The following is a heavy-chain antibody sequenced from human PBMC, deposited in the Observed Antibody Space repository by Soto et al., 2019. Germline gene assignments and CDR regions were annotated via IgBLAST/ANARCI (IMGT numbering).Heavy chain of an antibody. CDR1: GGSISSGGYY. D-gene: IGHD5-18*01. CDR2: IYYSGST. CDR3: ARLRYGYGTEF. Sequence: PSETLSLTCTVSGGSISSGGYYWSWIRQHPGKGLEWIGYIYYSGSTYYNPSLKSRVTISVDTSKNQFSLKLNSVTAADTAVYYCARLRYGYGTEFWGQGTLVTVSS. J-gene: IGHJ4*02. V-gene: IGHV4-31*03.